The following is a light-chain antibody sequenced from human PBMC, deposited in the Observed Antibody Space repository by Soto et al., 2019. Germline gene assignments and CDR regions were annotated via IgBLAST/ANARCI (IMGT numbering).Light chain of an antibody. Sequence: EIVLTQSPGTLSLSPGERATLSCRASQSVNRNYLAWYQQKPGQAPRLLIYGASSRATAIPARFSGSGSGTDLTLTISRLEPEDFGVYYCQQYGSSPPRTFGQGTKVEIK. V-gene: IGKV3-20*01. CDR1: QSVNRNY. J-gene: IGKJ1*01. CDR3: QQYGSSPPRT. CDR2: GAS.